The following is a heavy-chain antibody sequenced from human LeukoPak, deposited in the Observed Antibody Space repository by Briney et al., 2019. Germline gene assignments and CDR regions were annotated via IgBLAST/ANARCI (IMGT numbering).Heavy chain of an antibody. J-gene: IGHJ4*02. CDR1: GYTFTGYY. CDR3: ARGSYSSSWSFDY. Sequence: ASVKVSCKASGYTFTGYYMHWVRQAPGQGLEWMGWINPNSGGTNYAQKFQGWVTMTRDTSISTAYMELSRLRSDDTAVYYRARGSYSSSWSFDYWGQGTLVTVSS. D-gene: IGHD6-13*01. V-gene: IGHV1-2*04. CDR2: INPNSGGT.